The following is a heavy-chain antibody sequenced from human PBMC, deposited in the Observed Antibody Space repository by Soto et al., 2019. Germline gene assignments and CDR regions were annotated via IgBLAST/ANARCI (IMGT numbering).Heavy chain of an antibody. CDR2: INPNSGGT. CDR3: ARGRRITIFGVDLNWFDP. D-gene: IGHD3-3*01. Sequence: QVQLVQSGAEVKKPGASVKVSCKASGYTFTGYYMHWVRQAPGQGLEWMGWINPNSGGTNYAQKFQGWVTMTRDTSISTAYMELSRLRSDDMAVYYCARGRRITIFGVDLNWFDPWGQGTLVTVSS. CDR1: GYTFTGYY. V-gene: IGHV1-2*04. J-gene: IGHJ5*02.